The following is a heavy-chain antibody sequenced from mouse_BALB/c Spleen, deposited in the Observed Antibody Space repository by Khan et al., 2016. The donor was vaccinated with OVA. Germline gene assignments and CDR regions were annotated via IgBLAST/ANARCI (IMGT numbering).Heavy chain of an antibody. CDR2: ISSGGSYT. V-gene: IGHV5-6*01. Sequence: EVQVVESGGDLVKPEGSLKLSCAASGFTFSTYGMSWVRQTPDKRLEWVATISSGGSYTYYPDSVQGRFTISRDNAKNTLYLPMSSLKSEDTAMFYCARLAYYYDSEGFAYWGQGTLVTVSA. D-gene: IGHD1-1*01. J-gene: IGHJ3*01. CDR3: ARLAYYYDSEGFAY. CDR1: GFTFSTYG.